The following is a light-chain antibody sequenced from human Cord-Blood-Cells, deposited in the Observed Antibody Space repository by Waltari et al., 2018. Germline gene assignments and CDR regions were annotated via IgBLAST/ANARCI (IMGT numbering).Light chain of an antibody. CDR3: RQALQTPLT. J-gene: IGKJ4*01. CDR1: QSLLHSNGYNY. V-gene: IGKV2-28*01. CDR2: LGS. Sequence: DIVMTQSPLSLPVTPGEPASISCRSSQSLLHSNGYNYLDCYLQKPGQSLQLLIYLGSNRASGCPERVSGSGSGTDFTLKISRVEAEDVGVYYCRQALQTPLTFGGGTKVEIK.